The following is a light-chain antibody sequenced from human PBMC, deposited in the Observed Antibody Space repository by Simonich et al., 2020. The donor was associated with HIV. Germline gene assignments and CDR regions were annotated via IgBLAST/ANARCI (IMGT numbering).Light chain of an antibody. Sequence: EIVLTQSPGTLSLSPGERATLSCRASHSVSSSYLAWYQQKLGQAPMLLIYGTSSRDTGIPDRFSGSGSGTDFTLTISRLEPEDFAVYYCQQYGSSPYTFGQGTKLEIK. CDR2: GTS. CDR3: QQYGSSPYT. V-gene: IGKV3-20*01. CDR1: HSVSSSY. J-gene: IGKJ2*01.